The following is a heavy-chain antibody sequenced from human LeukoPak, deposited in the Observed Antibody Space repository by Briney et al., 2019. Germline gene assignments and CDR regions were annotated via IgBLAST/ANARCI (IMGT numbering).Heavy chain of an antibody. Sequence: PSETLSLTCTVSGGSISSYYWSWIRQPPGKGLEWIGYIYYSGSTNYNPSLKSRVTISVDTSKNQFSLKLSSVTAADTAVYYCAGGEVDSPYYYGSGSYLTYWGQGTLVTVSS. J-gene: IGHJ4*02. D-gene: IGHD3-10*01. CDR3: AGGEVDSPYYYGSGSYLTY. V-gene: IGHV4-59*01. CDR2: IYYSGST. CDR1: GGSISSYY.